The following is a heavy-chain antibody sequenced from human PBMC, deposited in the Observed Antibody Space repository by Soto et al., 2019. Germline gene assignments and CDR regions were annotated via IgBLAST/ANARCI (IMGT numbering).Heavy chain of an antibody. CDR1: GFTFSGSA. V-gene: IGHV3-73*01. Sequence: PGGSLRLSCAASGFTFSGSAMHWVRQASGKGLEWVGRIRSKANSYATAYAASVKGRFTISRDDSKNTAYLQMNSLKTEDTAVYYCTSNSGGSSWYGYYYGMDVWGQGTTVTVSS. CDR2: IRSKANSYAT. J-gene: IGHJ6*02. D-gene: IGHD6-13*01. CDR3: TSNSGGSSWYGYYYGMDV.